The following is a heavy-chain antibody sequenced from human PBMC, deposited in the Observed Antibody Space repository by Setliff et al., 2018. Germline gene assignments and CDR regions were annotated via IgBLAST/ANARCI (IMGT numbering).Heavy chain of an antibody. J-gene: IGHJ4*02. CDR1: GGSFSGYY. V-gene: IGHV4-34*01. CDR2: INHSGST. D-gene: IGHD6-6*01. CDR3: ARGNVGDSGSSDFDY. Sequence: SETLSLTCAVYGGSFSGYYWSWIRQPPGKGLEWIGEINHSGSTNYNPSLKSRVTISVDTSKNQFSLKLSSVTAADTAVYYCARGNVGDSGSSDFDYWGQGTLVTVSS.